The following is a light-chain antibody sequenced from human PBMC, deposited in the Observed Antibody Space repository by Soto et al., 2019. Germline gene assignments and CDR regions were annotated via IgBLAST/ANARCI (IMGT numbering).Light chain of an antibody. CDR2: AAS. Sequence: DIQLTQSPSFLSASVGDRVTITCRTSQGISSYLAWYQQKPGKAPKVLIYAASTLQSGVPSRFSGNGSGTEFTLTISTLQPEDFATYYCQQLNSYPLTFGPGTKVDIK. V-gene: IGKV1-9*01. CDR1: QGISSY. J-gene: IGKJ3*01. CDR3: QQLNSYPLT.